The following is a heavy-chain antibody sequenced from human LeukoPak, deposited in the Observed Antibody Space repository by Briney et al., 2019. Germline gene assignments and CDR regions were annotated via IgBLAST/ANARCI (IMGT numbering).Heavy chain of an antibody. D-gene: IGHD3-3*02. CDR1: GFGFSSYS. V-gene: IGHV3-48*01. J-gene: IGHJ4*02. CDR3: ARESISGARDLDF. Sequence: SGGSLRLSCAASGFGFSSYSMNWVRQAPGKGLEWVSYISSISTPIYYADSVKGRFTMSRDNAKNSLYLQMNSLRPEDTAVYYCARESISGARDLDFWGQGTLVTVSS. CDR2: ISSISTPI.